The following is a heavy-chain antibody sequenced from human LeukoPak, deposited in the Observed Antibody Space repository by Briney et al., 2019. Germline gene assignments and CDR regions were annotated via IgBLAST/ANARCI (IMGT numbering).Heavy chain of an antibody. V-gene: IGHV4-34*01. J-gene: IGHJ4*02. D-gene: IGHD4-17*01. CDR1: GGSFSGYY. CDR3: VRGGDYHRC. CDR2: INHSGST. Sequence: SETLSLTCAVYGGSFSGYYWSWIRQPPGKGLEWIGEINHSGSTNYNPSLKSRVTISVDTSKNQFPLKLSSVTAADTAVYYCVRGGDYHRCWGQGTLVTVSS.